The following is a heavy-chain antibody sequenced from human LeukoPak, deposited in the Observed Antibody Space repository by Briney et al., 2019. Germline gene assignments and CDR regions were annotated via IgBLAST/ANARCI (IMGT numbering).Heavy chain of an antibody. D-gene: IGHD5-18*01. CDR2: IQYDEKNK. CDR1: GFTFSDYG. Sequence: GGSLRLSCAASGFTFSDYGMHWVRQAPDKGLEWVTFIQYDEKNKYYADSVRGRFTVSRDNSRYTLYLQMNSLRPEDTAIYYCARGATTMVSFYCDYWGQGTLVTVSS. J-gene: IGHJ4*02. V-gene: IGHV3-30*02. CDR3: ARGATTMVSFYCDY.